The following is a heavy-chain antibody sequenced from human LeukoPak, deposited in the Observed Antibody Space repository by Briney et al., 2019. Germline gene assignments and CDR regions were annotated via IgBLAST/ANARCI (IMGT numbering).Heavy chain of an antibody. D-gene: IGHD2/OR15-2a*01. V-gene: IGHV3-30*18. Sequence: GGSLRLSCAASGFTFSSYAMSWVRQAPGKGLEWMALISFDGSNKYYADSVKGRFTISRDNSKNTLYLQMNSLRAEDTAVYYCAKESAFHCFDYWGQGTLVTVSS. CDR1: GFTFSSYA. CDR2: ISFDGSNK. CDR3: AKESAFHCFDY. J-gene: IGHJ4*02.